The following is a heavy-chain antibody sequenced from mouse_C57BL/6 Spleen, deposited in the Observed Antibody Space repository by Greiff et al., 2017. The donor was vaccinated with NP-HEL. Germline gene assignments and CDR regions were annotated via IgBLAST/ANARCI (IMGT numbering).Heavy chain of an antibody. CDR2: IRLKSATYST. CDR3: TGGDDYDVDY. D-gene: IGHD2-4*01. Sequence: EVKLEESGGGLVQPGGSMKLSCVASGFTFSNYWMNWVRQSPEKGLEWVAQIRLKSATYSTHDAESVKGMFTIAREYSKSSVYLQMNNLRAEDTGMYYCTGGDDYDVDYWGQGTTLTVSS. CDR1: GFTFSNYW. V-gene: IGHV6-3*01. J-gene: IGHJ2*01.